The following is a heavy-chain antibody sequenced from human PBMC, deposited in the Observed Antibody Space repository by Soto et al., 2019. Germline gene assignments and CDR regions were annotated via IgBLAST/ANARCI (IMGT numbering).Heavy chain of an antibody. CDR3: ARHAAYSPLGH. Sequence: ASVKVSCKTSGYIFSSYGISWVRQAPGQGLEWKGWISAYNGNTNYAQKVQGRVTMTTDTSTSTAYMELRSLRSDDTAVYYCARHAAYSPLGHWRQGTLVTVSS. V-gene: IGHV1-18*01. CDR1: GYIFSSYG. CDR2: ISAYNGNT. D-gene: IGHD3-16*01. J-gene: IGHJ4*02.